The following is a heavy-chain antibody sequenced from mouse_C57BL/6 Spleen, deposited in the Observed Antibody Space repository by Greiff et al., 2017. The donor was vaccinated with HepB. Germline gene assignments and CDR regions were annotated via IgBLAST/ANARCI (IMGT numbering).Heavy chain of an antibody. CDR1: GYTFTDYY. CDR3: ARGMNYYYGSSDYFDY. CDR2: INPYNGGT. V-gene: IGHV1-19*01. J-gene: IGHJ2*01. Sequence: VQLQQSGPVLVKPGASVKMSCKASGYTFTDYYMNWVKQSPGKSLEWIGVINPYNGGTSYNQKFKGKATLTVDKSSSTAYMELNSLTSKDSAVYYCARGMNYYYGSSDYFDYWGQGTTLTVSS. D-gene: IGHD1-1*01.